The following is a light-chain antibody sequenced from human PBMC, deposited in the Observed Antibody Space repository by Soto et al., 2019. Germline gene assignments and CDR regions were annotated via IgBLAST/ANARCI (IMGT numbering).Light chain of an antibody. V-gene: IGKV3-20*01. CDR3: QQYGSSPWT. J-gene: IGKJ1*01. CDR2: GAS. Sequence: EIVLTQSPGTLSLSQGERATLSCRASQSVSSSYLAWYQQKTGQAPRLLIYGASSRATGIPDRFSGSGSGKDFTLIISRLEPKDFAVYYCQQYGSSPWTFGPGTKVEIK. CDR1: QSVSSSY.